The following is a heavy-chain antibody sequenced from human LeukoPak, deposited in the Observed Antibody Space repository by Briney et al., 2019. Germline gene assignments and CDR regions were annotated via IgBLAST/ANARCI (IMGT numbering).Heavy chain of an antibody. CDR1: GFTFSTYW. Sequence: GGSLRLSCAVSGFTFSTYWMSWVRQAPGKGLEWVANTKQDGSEKYYLDSVKGRCTISRDNAKNSLYLQMNSLRVEDTAMYYCARFPTGFDYWGQGTLVTVSS. V-gene: IGHV3-7*05. CDR3: ARFPTGFDY. J-gene: IGHJ4*02. D-gene: IGHD4-17*01. CDR2: TKQDGSEK.